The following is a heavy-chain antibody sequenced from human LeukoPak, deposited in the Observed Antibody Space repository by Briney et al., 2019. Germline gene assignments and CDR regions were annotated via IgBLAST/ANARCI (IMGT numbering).Heavy chain of an antibody. D-gene: IGHD2-2*01. Sequence: GGSLRLSCAASGFTFSSYAMHWVRQAPGKGLEWVAVISYDGSNKYYADSVKGRFTISRDNSKNTLYLQMNSLRAEDTPVFYCARDSSSLSWDFQHWGQGTLVTVSS. CDR2: ISYDGSNK. CDR3: ARDSSSLSWDFQH. J-gene: IGHJ1*01. V-gene: IGHV3-30-3*01. CDR1: GFTFSSYA.